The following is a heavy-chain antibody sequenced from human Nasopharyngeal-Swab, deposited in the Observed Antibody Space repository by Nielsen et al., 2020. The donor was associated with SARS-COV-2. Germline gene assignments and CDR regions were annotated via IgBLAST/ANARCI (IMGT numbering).Heavy chain of an antibody. D-gene: IGHD4-17*01. CDR1: GGSISAYH. CDR3: ARGKAVTYDY. J-gene: IGHJ4*02. Sequence: SETLSLTCTVSGGSISAYHWSWIRQPPGKGLEWIGYIYYSGSTNYNPSLKSRVTISVDSSKNQFSLKLSSATAADTAVYYCARGKAVTYDYWGQGTLVTVSS. V-gene: IGHV4-59*01. CDR2: IYYSGST.